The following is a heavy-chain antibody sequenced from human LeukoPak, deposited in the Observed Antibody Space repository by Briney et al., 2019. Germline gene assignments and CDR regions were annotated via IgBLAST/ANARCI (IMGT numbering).Heavy chain of an antibody. V-gene: IGHV4-59*01. CDR3: AGGMVYAIGGDYYYYGMDV. D-gene: IGHD2-8*01. Sequence: PSETLSLTCTVSGGSISSYYWSWIRQPPGKGLEWIGYIYYSGSTNYNPSLKSRVTISVDTSKNQFSLKLSSVTAADTAVYYRAGGMVYAIGGDYYYYGMDVWGQGTTATVSS. CDR2: IYYSGST. CDR1: GGSISSYY. J-gene: IGHJ6*02.